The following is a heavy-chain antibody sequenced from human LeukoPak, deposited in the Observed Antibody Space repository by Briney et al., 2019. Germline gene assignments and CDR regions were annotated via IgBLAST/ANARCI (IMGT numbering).Heavy chain of an antibody. CDR3: ARFWYYYDSSGYYTNWFDP. V-gene: IGHV5-51*01. Sequence: GESLKISCKGSGYSFTSYWIGWVRQMPGKGLEWMGIIYPGDSDTRYSPSFQGQVTISADKSISTAYLQWSSLKASDTAMYYCARFWYYYDSSGYYTNWFDPWGQGTLVTVSS. CDR2: IYPGDSDT. J-gene: IGHJ5*02. D-gene: IGHD3-22*01. CDR1: GYSFTSYW.